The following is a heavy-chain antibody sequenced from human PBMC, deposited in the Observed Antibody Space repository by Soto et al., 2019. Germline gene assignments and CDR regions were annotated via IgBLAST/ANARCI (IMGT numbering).Heavy chain of an antibody. CDR1: GYTFTSYG. CDR2: ISAYNGNT. CDR3: ARDSYGSYSHLGYYYYGMDV. J-gene: IGHJ6*02. Sequence: QVQLVQSGAEVKKPGASVKVSCKASGYTFTSYGISWVRQAPGQGLEWMGWISAYNGNTNYAQKLQGRVTMTTDTSTSTAYMELRSLRSDDTAVYYCARDSYGSYSHLGYYYYGMDVWGQGTTVTVSS. V-gene: IGHV1-18*01. D-gene: IGHD1-26*01.